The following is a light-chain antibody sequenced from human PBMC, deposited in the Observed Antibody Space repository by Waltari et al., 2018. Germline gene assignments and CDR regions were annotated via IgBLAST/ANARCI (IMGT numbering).Light chain of an antibody. J-gene: IGKJ2*01. CDR3: QQTYSTPYT. Sequence: DIQMTQSPSSLSASVGDRVTITCRASQNITRFLNWHQQRPGKAPKVLISAASSLQSGVASRFSGSGSGTDFTLTISSLQPEDFAAYYCQQTYSTPYTFGQGTKLEIK. CDR1: QNITRF. V-gene: IGKV1-39*01. CDR2: AAS.